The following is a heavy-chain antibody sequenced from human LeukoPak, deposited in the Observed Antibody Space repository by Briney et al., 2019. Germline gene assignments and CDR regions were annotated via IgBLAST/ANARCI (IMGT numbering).Heavy chain of an antibody. CDR1: GFTISSYS. V-gene: IGHV3-48*01. D-gene: IGHD3-22*01. CDR2: MSSGSSSI. Sequence: HPGGSLRLSCAASGFTISSYSMNWVRQAPGKGLQWVSYMSSGSSSIYYADSVKGRFTISRDNAKDSLYLQMNSLRAEDTAVYYCARGRYDSSGYYSYYGMDVWGQGTTVTVSS. CDR3: ARGRYDSSGYYSYYGMDV. J-gene: IGHJ6*02.